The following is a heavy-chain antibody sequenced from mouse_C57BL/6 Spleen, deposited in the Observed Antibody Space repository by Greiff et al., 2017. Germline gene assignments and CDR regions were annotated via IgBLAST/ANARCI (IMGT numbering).Heavy chain of an antibody. J-gene: IGHJ2*01. CDR3: ARGGYYYGSRYFDY. V-gene: IGHV1-42*01. D-gene: IGHD1-1*01. CDR1: GYSFTGYY. CDR2: INPSTGGT. Sequence: VQLQQSGPELVKPGASVKISCKASGYSFTGYYMNWVKQSPEKSLEWIGEINPSTGGTTYNQKFKAKATLTVDKSSSTAYMQLKSLTSEDSAVYYCARGGYYYGSRYFDYWGQGTTLTVSS.